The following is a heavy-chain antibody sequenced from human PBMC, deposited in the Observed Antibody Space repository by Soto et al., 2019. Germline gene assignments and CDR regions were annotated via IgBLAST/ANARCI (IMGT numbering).Heavy chain of an antibody. CDR1: GFTFSSYE. V-gene: IGHV3-48*03. J-gene: IGHJ6*02. Sequence: PGGSLRLSWAVSGFTFSSYEMNWVRQAPGKGLEWVSYIGTSGKTIYYADSVRGRFTISRDNAKNSLYLQMNSLRAEDTAVYFCARDPAIYSGKFDYGLDVWGRGTTVTVSS. CDR3: ARDPAIYSGKFDYGLDV. CDR2: IGTSGKTI. D-gene: IGHD4-4*01.